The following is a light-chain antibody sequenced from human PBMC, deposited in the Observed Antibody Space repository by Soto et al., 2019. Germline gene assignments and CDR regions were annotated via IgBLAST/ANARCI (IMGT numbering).Light chain of an antibody. Sequence: EIVLTQSPGTLSLSPGERATLSCRASQSVSSNYLAWYQQKPGQAPRLLIYGASSRATSIPDRFSGSGSATDFTLTISRLEREDFAVYYCQRYGTSPPLTFGGGTKVEIK. CDR3: QRYGTSPPLT. CDR2: GAS. J-gene: IGKJ4*01. CDR1: QSVSSNY. V-gene: IGKV3-20*01.